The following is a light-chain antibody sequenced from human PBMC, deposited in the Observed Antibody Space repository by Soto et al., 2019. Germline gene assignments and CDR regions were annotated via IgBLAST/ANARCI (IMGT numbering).Light chain of an antibody. CDR3: SSYAGRNNLV. V-gene: IGLV2-8*01. J-gene: IGLJ2*01. CDR2: EVS. Sequence: QSVLTQPPSASGSPGQSVTISCTGTSSDVGGYNYVSWYQQLPGKAPKLMIYEVSKRPSGVPDRFSGSKSGNTASLTVSGLQAEDEADYYCSSYAGRNNLVFGGGTKLTVL. CDR1: SSDVGGYNY.